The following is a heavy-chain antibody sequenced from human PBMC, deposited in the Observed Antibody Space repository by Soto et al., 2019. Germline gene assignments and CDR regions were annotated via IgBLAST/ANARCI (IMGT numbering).Heavy chain of an antibody. J-gene: IGHJ4*02. V-gene: IGHV3-30*04. CDR3: AKDEFGGYSYGYCDY. CDR1: GFTFRTFA. CDR2: ISYDGTTK. D-gene: IGHD5-18*01. Sequence: QPGGSLRLSCAASGFTFRTFAMEWVRQAPGKGLEWVAVISYDGTTKFYADSVKGRFTISRDNSKNTLYLQMNSLRAEDTAVYYCAKDEFGGYSYGYCDYWGQGTLVTVSS.